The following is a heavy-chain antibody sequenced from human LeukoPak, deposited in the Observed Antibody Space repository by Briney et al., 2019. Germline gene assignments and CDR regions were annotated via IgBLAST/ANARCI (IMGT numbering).Heavy chain of an antibody. V-gene: IGHV7-4-1*02. CDR1: GYTFNTHS. Sequence: GASVKVSCKASGYTFNTHSITWVRQAPGQGLEWLGWINADTGKPTYAQDFTGRFVFSLDTSVSTAYLQTSSLKAEDTAVYYCAREVVRFDYWGQGTLVTVSS. CDR3: AREVVRFDY. J-gene: IGHJ4*02. CDR2: INADTGKP. D-gene: IGHD6-6*01.